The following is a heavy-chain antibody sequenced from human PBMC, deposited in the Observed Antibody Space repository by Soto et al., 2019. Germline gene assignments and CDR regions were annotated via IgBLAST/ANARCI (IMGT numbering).Heavy chain of an antibody. Sequence: SETLSLTCTVSGGSISSYYWSWIRQPPGKGLEWIGYIYYSGSTNYNPSLKSRVTISVDTSKNQFSLKLSSVTAADTAVYYCARQKITFGGVSTIDYWGQGTLVTVSS. CDR1: GGSISSYY. V-gene: IGHV4-59*01. D-gene: IGHD3-16*01. CDR3: ARQKITFGGVSTIDY. J-gene: IGHJ4*02. CDR2: IYYSGST.